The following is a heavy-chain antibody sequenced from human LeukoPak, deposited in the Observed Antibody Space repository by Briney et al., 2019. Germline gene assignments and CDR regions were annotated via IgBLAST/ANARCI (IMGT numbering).Heavy chain of an antibody. Sequence: ASVKVSCKASGGTFLSYAINWVRQAPGQGLEWMGWTCPRSGVTKYTQKFQGRVTMTRHTSISTVYMELTSLTFDDTAVYCCARDNYGTLDYWGQGTLVTVSS. D-gene: IGHD3-16*01. CDR2: TCPRSGVT. CDR1: GGTFLSYA. CDR3: ARDNYGTLDY. J-gene: IGHJ4*02. V-gene: IGHV1-2*02.